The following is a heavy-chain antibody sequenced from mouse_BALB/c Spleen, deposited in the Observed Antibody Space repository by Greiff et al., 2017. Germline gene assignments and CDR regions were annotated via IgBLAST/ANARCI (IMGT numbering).Heavy chain of an antibody. CDR2: IWRGGST. CDR1: GFSLTSYG. CDR3: AKNSYRYDTYAMDY. V-gene: IGHV2-5-1*01. J-gene: IGHJ4*01. D-gene: IGHD2-14*01. Sequence: QVQLQQSGPSLVQPSQSLSITCTVSGFSLTSYGVHWVRQSPGKGLEWLGVIWRGGSTDYNAAFMSRLSITKDNSKSQVFFKMNSLQADDTAIYYCAKNSYRYDTYAMDYWGQGTSVTVSS.